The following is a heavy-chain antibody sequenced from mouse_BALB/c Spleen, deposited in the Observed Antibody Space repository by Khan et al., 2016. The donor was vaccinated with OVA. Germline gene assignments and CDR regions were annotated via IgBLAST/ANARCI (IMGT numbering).Heavy chain of an antibody. CDR3: ARSLVDYDGMDY. CDR2: ISTGGHYT. D-gene: IGHD2-2*01. V-gene: IGHV5-9-3*01. Sequence: EVELVESGGGVVKPGGSLKLSCSASGFTFSSFAMSWVRQTPEKRLEWVATISTGGHYTFYPDSVKGRFTISRDNARNTLYLQMSSLRSEDTAMCYWARSLVDYDGMDYWGQGTSVTVSS. J-gene: IGHJ4*01. CDR1: GFTFSSFA.